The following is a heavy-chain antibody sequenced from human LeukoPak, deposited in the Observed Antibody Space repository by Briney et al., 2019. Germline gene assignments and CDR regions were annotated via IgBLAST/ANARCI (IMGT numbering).Heavy chain of an antibody. D-gene: IGHD3-3*01. CDR2: MNPNSGNT. J-gene: IGHJ4*02. CDR1: GYTFTSYD. Sequence: EASVNVSCKASGYTFTSYDINWVRQATGQGLEWMGWMNPNSGNTGYAQKFQGRVTMTRNTSISTAYMELSSLRSEDTAVYYCARGPGARRVTIFGVVYYGDYFDYWGQGTLVTVSS. V-gene: IGHV1-8*01. CDR3: ARGPGARRVTIFGVVYYGDYFDY.